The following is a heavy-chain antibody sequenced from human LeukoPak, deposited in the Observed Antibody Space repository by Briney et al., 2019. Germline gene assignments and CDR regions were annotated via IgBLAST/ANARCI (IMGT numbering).Heavy chain of an antibody. CDR2: IIPIFGTA. J-gene: IGHJ4*02. V-gene: IGHV1-69*05. D-gene: IGHD3-10*01. CDR1: GYSFVGYG. CDR3: AREDGGSGSYYFDY. Sequence: SVKVSCKASGYSFVGYGITWVRQAPGQGLEWMGGIIPIFGTANYAQKFQGRVTITTDESTSTAYMELSSLRSEDTAVYYCAREDGGSGSYYFDYWGQGTLVTVSS.